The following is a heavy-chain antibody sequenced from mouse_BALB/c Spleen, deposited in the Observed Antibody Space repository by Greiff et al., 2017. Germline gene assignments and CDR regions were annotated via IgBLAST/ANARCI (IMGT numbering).Heavy chain of an antibody. CDR3: AREGYGSSYDY. D-gene: IGHD1-1*01. CDR1: GFTFSSYA. Sequence: EVKVVESGGGLVKPGGSLKLSCAASGFTFSSYAMSWVRQSPEKRLEWVAEISSGGSYTYYPDTVTGRFTISRDNAKNTLYLEMSSLRSEDTAMYYCAREGYGSSYDYWGQGTTLTVSS. CDR2: ISSGGSYT. J-gene: IGHJ2*01. V-gene: IGHV5-9-4*01.